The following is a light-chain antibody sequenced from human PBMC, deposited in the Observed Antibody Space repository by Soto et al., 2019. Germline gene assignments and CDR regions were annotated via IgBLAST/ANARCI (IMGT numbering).Light chain of an antibody. J-gene: IGLJ2*01. Sequence: QSALTQPASMSGSPGQSITISCTGTINDIGGYNYVSWYQQHPGKVPKLLIYDVSNRPSGVSGRFSGSKSGNTASLTIAGLQADDEADYHCSSYTRSDTLIFGGGTKLTVL. CDR3: SSYTRSDTLI. CDR2: DVS. V-gene: IGLV2-14*03. CDR1: INDIGGYNY.